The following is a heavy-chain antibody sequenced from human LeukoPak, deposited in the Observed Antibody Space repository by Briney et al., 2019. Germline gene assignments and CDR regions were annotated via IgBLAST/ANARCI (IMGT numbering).Heavy chain of an antibody. CDR1: GGSISSYY. J-gene: IGHJ4*02. CDR3: ARLGSGYPMGFDY. Sequence: SETLSLTCTVSGGSISSYYWSWIRQPAGKGLEWIGYIYYSGSTYYNPSLKSRVTISVDTSKNQFSLKLSSVTAADTAVYYCARLGSGYPMGFDYWGQGTLVTVSS. V-gene: IGHV4-59*06. CDR2: IYYSGST. D-gene: IGHD3-22*01.